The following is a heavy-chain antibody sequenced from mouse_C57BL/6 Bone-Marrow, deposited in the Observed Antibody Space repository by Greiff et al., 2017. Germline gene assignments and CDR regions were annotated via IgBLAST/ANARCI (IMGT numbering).Heavy chain of an antibody. CDR3: TLTKVVATGYFDY. Sequence: VQLQQSGAELVRPGASVTLSCKASGYTFTDYEMHWVKQTPVHGLEWIGAIDPETGGTAYNQKFKGKAILTADKSSSTAYMELRSLTSEDSAVYDCTLTKVVATGYFDYWGQGTTLTVSA. J-gene: IGHJ2*01. CDR2: IDPETGGT. V-gene: IGHV1-15*01. D-gene: IGHD1-1*01. CDR1: GYTFTDYE.